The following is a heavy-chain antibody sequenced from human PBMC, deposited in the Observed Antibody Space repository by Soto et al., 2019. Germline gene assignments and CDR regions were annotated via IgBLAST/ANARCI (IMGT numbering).Heavy chain of an antibody. V-gene: IGHV1-8*01. Sequence: GASVIVSCKASGYTFTSYDINWVRQATGQGLEWMGWMNPNSGNTGYAQKFQGRVTMTRNTSISTAYMELSSLRSEDTAVYYCARERSAAGTGWFDPWGQGTQVTVSS. CDR1: GYTFTSYD. D-gene: IGHD6-13*01. J-gene: IGHJ5*02. CDR3: ARERSAAGTGWFDP. CDR2: MNPNSGNT.